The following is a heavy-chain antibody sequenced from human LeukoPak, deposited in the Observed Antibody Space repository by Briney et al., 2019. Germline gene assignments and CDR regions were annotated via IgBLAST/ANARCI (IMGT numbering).Heavy chain of an antibody. Sequence: GGSLRLSCAASGFTFSSYSMNWVRQAPGKGLEWVSSISSSSSYIYYADSVRGRFTISRDNAKNSLYLQMNSLRAEDTAVYYCASGVVVAAPMTNWFDPWGQGTLVTVSS. CDR2: ISSSSSYI. V-gene: IGHV3-21*01. D-gene: IGHD2-15*01. J-gene: IGHJ5*02. CDR3: ASGVVVAAPMTNWFDP. CDR1: GFTFSSYS.